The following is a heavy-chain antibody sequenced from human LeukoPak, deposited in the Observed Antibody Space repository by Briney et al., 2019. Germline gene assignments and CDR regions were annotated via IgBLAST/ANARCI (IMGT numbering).Heavy chain of an antibody. CDR3: ANGLGYSYGLEVY. V-gene: IGHV3-30*18. CDR1: GFTFSSYG. J-gene: IGHJ4*02. CDR2: ISYDGSNK. Sequence: TGGSLRLSCAASGFTFSSYGMHWVRQAPGKGLEWVAVISYDGSNKYYADSVKGRFTISRDNSKNTLYLQMNSLRAEDTAVYYCANGLGYSYGLEVYWGQGTLVTVSS. D-gene: IGHD5-18*01.